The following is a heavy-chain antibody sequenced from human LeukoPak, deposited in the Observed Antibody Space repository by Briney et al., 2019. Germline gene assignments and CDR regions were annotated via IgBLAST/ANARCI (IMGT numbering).Heavy chain of an antibody. CDR1: GGSISSGGYS. CDR2: IYHSGST. Sequence: PSQTLSLTCAVSGGSISSGGYSLSWIRQPPGKGLEWIVYIYHSGSTYYNPSLKSRVTISVDRSKNQFSLKLSSVTAADTAVYYCARYSTGMDVWGQGTTVTVSS. D-gene: IGHD4-11*01. J-gene: IGHJ6*02. CDR3: ARYSTGMDV. V-gene: IGHV4-30-2*01.